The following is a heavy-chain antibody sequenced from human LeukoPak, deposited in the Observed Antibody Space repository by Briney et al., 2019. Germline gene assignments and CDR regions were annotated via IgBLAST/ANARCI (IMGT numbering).Heavy chain of an antibody. D-gene: IGHD3-22*01. CDR1: GFTFSSYA. J-gene: IGHJ4*02. Sequence: GGSLRLSCAASGFTFSSYAMSWVRQAPGKGLEWVSAISGSGGSTYYADSVKGRFAISRDNSKNTLYLQMNSLRAEDTAVYYCAKDYKRTMIVVVIRADYFDYWGQGTLVTVSS. CDR3: AKDYKRTMIVVVIRADYFDY. V-gene: IGHV3-23*01. CDR2: ISGSGGST.